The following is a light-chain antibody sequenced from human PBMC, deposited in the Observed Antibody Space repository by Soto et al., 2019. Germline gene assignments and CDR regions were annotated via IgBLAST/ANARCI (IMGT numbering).Light chain of an antibody. J-gene: IGLJ2*01. CDR3: EAWDSSLSARV. Sequence: QSVLTQPPSVSAAPGQKVTISCSGSNSNIGNNYVSWYQQLPGTAPKLLIYENNKRPSGIPDRFSGSKSGTSATLGITGLQTGDEADYYCEAWDSSLSARVFGGGTKVTVL. V-gene: IGLV1-51*02. CDR2: ENN. CDR1: NSNIGNNY.